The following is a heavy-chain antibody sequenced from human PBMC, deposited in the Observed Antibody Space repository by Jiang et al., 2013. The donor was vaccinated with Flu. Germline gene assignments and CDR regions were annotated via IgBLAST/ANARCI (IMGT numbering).Heavy chain of an antibody. CDR2: ITSSGRAT. CDR3: AKDRLPTYYDLWSGYSLDS. D-gene: IGHD3-3*01. J-gene: IGHJ4*02. Sequence: VQLLESGGGLVQPGGSLRLSCPASGFTFPSYSMSWVRQAPGKGLEWVAAITSSGRATHYADSVKGRFTISRDNTNSALYLQMNSLRAEDTAVYFCAKDRLPTYYDLWSGYSLDSWGQGSLVTVST. V-gene: IGHV3-23*01. CDR1: GFTFPSYS.